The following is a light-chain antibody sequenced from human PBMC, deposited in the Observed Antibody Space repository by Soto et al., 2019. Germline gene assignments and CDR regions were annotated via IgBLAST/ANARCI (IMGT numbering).Light chain of an antibody. CDR3: QSYDTSLSVYVV. J-gene: IGLJ2*01. CDR1: TSNIGAGYD. CDR2: GNS. Sequence: QAVVTQPPSVSGAPGQRVTISCTGSTSNIGAGYDVHWYQQLPGTAPKLLIYGNSNRPSGVPDRFSGSRSGTSASLAITGLQAEDEADDYCQSYDTSLSVYVVFGGGTKVTVL. V-gene: IGLV1-40*01.